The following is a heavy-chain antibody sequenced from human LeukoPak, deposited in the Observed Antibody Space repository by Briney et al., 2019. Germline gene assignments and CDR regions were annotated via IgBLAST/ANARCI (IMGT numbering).Heavy chain of an antibody. J-gene: IGHJ4*02. D-gene: IGHD1-26*01. Sequence: SETLSLTCTVSGGSISSSSFFWGWIRQPPGKGLEWVGYIYYSGSTNYNPSLKSRVTISVDTSKNQFSLKLSSVTAADTAVYYCARGAAGWEPAPYYFDYWGQGTLVTVSS. CDR3: ARGAAGWEPAPYYFDY. CDR2: IYYSGST. V-gene: IGHV4-61*05. CDR1: GGSISSSSFF.